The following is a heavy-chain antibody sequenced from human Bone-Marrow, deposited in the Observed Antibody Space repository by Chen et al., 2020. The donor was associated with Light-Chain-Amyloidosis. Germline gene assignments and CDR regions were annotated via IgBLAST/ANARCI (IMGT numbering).Heavy chain of an antibody. CDR1: XGSIGTSGYN. D-gene: IGHD3-10*01. CDR3: TRGFSVLVSFGESDSANWFDP. Sequence: QLHLQESGPGLVQPXXXXXLTCHVFXGSIGTSGYNWNCSRHVPGLGLEWLGYISYGGATFFNPSLRSRLSRSLDMSKNQFFLRLSSVTAADTXVYYCTRGFSVLVSFGESDSANWFDPWGQGTLVTVSS. J-gene: IGHJ5*02. CDR2: ISYGGAT. V-gene: IGHV4-31*02.